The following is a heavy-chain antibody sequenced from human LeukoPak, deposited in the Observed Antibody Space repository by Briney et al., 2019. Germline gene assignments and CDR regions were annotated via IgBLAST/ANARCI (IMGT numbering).Heavy chain of an antibody. CDR1: GYSFTSYW. V-gene: IGHV5-10-1*01. CDR2: IDPSDSYI. Sequence: GESLKISCKGSGYSFTSYWISWVRQMPGKGLEWMGRIDPSDSYINYSPSFQGHVTISADKSINTAYLQWSSLKASDTAMYFCARRSWGSGSYYEYSYGMDVLGQGTTVTVSS. J-gene: IGHJ6*01. D-gene: IGHD3-10*01. CDR3: ARRSWGSGSYYEYSYGMDV.